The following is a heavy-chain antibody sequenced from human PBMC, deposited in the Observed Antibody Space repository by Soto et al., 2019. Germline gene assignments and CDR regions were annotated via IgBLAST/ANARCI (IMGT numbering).Heavy chain of an antibody. CDR1: CGSISGYY. V-gene: IGHV4-59*08. CDR2: IYYSGST. Sequence: SETLSLTCTVSCGSISGYYGSWIRQTPGKGLEWIGYIYYSGSTNYNPSLKSRVTISVDTSKNQFSLKLSSVTAADTAVYYCARQVSGYDVARSVYYYYMDVWGKGTTVTVSS. CDR3: ARQVSGYDVARSVYYYYMDV. J-gene: IGHJ6*03. D-gene: IGHD5-12*01.